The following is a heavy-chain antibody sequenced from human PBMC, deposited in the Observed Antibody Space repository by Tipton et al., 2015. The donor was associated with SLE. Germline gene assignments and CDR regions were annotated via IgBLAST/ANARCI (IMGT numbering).Heavy chain of an antibody. Sequence: TLSLTCTVSGGSISNYYWSWIRQPPGKGLEWIGYIFYSGSTNSNPSLKSRVPMSVDTFKNQFSLNLSSVTAADTAVYYCARDIAAACIDYWGQGTPVTVSS. D-gene: IGHD6-13*01. J-gene: IGHJ4*02. CDR1: GGSISNYY. V-gene: IGHV4-59*01. CDR2: IFYSGST. CDR3: ARDIAAACIDY.